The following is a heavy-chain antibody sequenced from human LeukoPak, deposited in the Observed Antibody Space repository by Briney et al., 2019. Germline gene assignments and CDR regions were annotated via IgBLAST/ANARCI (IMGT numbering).Heavy chain of an antibody. Sequence: GGSLRLSCAASGFTFSSYWMHWVRQAPGKGLVWVSRIKSDGSTNYADSVKGRFTISRDNAKNTVSLQMNSLRAEDTGVYYCARGTLLWFGELLYRPQFYLDYWGQGTLVTVSS. V-gene: IGHV3-74*01. CDR1: GFTFSSYW. J-gene: IGHJ4*02. CDR2: IKSDGST. CDR3: ARGTLLWFGELLYRPQFYLDY. D-gene: IGHD3-10*01.